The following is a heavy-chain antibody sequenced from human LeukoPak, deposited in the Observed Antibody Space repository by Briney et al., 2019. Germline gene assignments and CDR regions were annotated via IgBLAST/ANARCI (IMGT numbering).Heavy chain of an antibody. CDR1: GFTFSSYA. V-gene: IGHV3-23*01. D-gene: IGHD1-26*01. CDR2: ISGSGGST. Sequence: GGSLRLSCAASGFTFSSYAMSCVRQTPGQGLGWVSGISGSGGSTYYADSVKGRLTISRDNSKNTLYLQMDSLRAEDTAVYYCAKRGSRATTSCIENWGQGTLVTVSS. CDR3: AKRGSRATTSCIEN. J-gene: IGHJ4*02.